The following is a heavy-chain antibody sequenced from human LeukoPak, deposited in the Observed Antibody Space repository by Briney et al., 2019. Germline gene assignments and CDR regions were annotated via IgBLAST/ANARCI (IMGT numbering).Heavy chain of an antibody. CDR1: GFTFSSYG. J-gene: IGHJ4*02. D-gene: IGHD2-15*01. V-gene: IGHV3-23*01. CDR3: AKDGGVVVAATRGNY. CDR2: ISGSGGST. Sequence: GGSLRLSCAASGFTFSSYGMSWVRQAPGKGLEWVSAISGSGGSTYYADSVKGRFTISRDNSKNTLYLQTNSLRAEDTAVYYCAKDGGVVVAATRGNYWGQGTLVTVSS.